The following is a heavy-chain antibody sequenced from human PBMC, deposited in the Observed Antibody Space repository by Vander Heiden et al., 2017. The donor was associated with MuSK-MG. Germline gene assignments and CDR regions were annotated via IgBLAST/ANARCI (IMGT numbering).Heavy chain of an antibody. D-gene: IGHD3-10*01. CDR2: IINSGSPI. CDR1: GFPFSAYY. V-gene: IGHV3-11*01. CDR3: ARDGYYGSGSYQGD. Sequence: QVQLVESGGGLVKPGGSLRLSCAASGFPFSAYYMSWIRQAPGKGLECVSCIINSGSPIYYADSVKGRFTISRDNAKNSLYLQMNSLRAEDTAVYYCARDGYYGSGSYQGDWGQGTLVTVSS. J-gene: IGHJ4*02.